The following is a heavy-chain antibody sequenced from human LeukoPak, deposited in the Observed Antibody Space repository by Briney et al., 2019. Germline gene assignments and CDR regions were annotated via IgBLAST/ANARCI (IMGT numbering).Heavy chain of an antibody. CDR3: ARDSCSSTSCRKKFDN. CDR2: IYFSGST. CDR1: GDSISSANYY. J-gene: IGHJ4*02. Sequence: SETLFLTCTVSGDSISSANYYWGWVRQPPGKGLEWIGSIYFSGSTYYNPSLKSRVTISVETSKVQFSLKLSSVTAAGTAVYYCARDSCSSTSCRKKFDNWGQGTLVTVSS. V-gene: IGHV4-39*07. D-gene: IGHD2-2*01.